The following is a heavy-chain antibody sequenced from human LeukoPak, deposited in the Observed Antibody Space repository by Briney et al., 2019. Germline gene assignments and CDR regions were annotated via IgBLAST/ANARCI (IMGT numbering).Heavy chain of an antibody. CDR1: GYTFTSYG. J-gene: IGHJ4*02. CDR2: ISAYNGNT. Sequence: ASVKVSCKASGYTFTSYGISWVRQAPGQGLEWMGWISAYNGNTNYAQKLQGRVTMTTDTSTSTAYMELRSLRSDDTAVYYCARVPSGSYGDSNFDYWGQGTLVTVSS. D-gene: IGHD1-26*01. V-gene: IGHV1-18*01. CDR3: ARVPSGSYGDSNFDY.